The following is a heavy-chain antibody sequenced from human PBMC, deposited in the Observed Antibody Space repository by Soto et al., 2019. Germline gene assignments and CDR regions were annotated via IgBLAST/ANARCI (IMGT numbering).Heavy chain of an antibody. D-gene: IGHD6-19*01. Sequence: ASVKVSCKASGYTFTSYAMHWVRQAPGQGLEWMGIINPSGGSTSYAQKFQGRVTMTRDTSTSTVYMELSSLRSEDTAVYYCARDLASTGYSSGWFGAFDIWGQGTMVTVSS. V-gene: IGHV1-46*01. J-gene: IGHJ3*02. CDR2: INPSGGST. CDR3: ARDLASTGYSSGWFGAFDI. CDR1: GYTFTSYA.